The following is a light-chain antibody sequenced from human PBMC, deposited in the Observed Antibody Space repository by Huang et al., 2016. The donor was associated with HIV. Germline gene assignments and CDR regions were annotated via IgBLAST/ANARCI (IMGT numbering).Light chain of an antibody. CDR2: AAS. Sequence: IQLTQSPSSLSASVGDRVTISCRASQGISSYLAWYQQKPGKAPKLLIYAASTLKSGVPSRFSGSGSGTDFTLTITSLQPEDFATYYCQQLNGYPLTFGGGTKVEIK. CDR3: QQLNGYPLT. CDR1: QGISSY. J-gene: IGKJ4*01. V-gene: IGKV1-9*01.